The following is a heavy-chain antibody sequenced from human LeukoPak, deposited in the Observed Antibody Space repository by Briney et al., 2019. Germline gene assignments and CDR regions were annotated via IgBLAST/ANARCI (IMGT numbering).Heavy chain of an antibody. CDR1: GYSFTTYW. J-gene: IGHJ4*02. D-gene: IGHD1-1*01. CDR2: IYPGDSDT. V-gene: IGHV5-51*01. CDR3: ARRLTTEETFDY. Sequence: GESLKISCKGSGYSFTTYWIGWVRQMPGKGLEWMGIIYPGDSDTRYSPSFQGQITIPADKSINTAYLQWNSLRASDTAMYYCARRLTTEETFDYWGQGTLVPVSS.